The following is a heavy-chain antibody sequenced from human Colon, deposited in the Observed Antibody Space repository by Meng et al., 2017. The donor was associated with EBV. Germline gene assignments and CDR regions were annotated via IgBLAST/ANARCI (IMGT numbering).Heavy chain of an antibody. CDR3: ARGVVGATSGDY. CDR2: INTHTGNP. J-gene: IGHJ4*02. CDR1: GYSYTRYA. V-gene: IGHV7-4-1*02. D-gene: IGHD1-26*01. Sequence: QLQMLVSGLELKNPGALVKVYCKASGYSYTRYAMIWLRPAPGKGVEWMRWINTHTGNPTYAQGFTGRFVFSLDTSVSTAYLQISSLKAEDTAVYYCARGVVGATSGDYWGQGTLVTVSS.